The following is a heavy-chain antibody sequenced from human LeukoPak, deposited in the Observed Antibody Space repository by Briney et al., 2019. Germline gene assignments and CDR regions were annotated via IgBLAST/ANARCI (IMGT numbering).Heavy chain of an antibody. CDR1: GGSTNNYF. J-gene: IGHJ6*02. Sequence: ASETLSLTCSVSGGSTNNYFWSWIRQSAGKGLEWIGRVNPYGTSNYNPSLKSRVTMSVDTSKNLVSLRLTSLTAADTAVYYCARDRRPRAVAGAYISYGMDVWGQGTTVTVSS. CDR3: ARDRRPRAVAGAYISYGMDV. CDR2: VNPYGTS. V-gene: IGHV4-4*07. D-gene: IGHD6-19*01.